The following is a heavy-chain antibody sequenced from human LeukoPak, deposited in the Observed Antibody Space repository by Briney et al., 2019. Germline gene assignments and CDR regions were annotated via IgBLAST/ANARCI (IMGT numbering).Heavy chain of an antibody. V-gene: IGHV3-23*01. CDR1: GFTFSSYA. CDR3: AKDRSLYDYVWGSCFDY. J-gene: IGHJ4*02. D-gene: IGHD3-16*01. Sequence: TGRYLRLSCAASGFTFSSYAMSWARQAPGEGLEGVSAISGSGGSTYYADSVKGRFTISRDNSKNKLYLQMNSLRAEDTAVYYCAKDRSLYDYVWGSCFDYWGQGTLVTVSS. CDR2: ISGSGGST.